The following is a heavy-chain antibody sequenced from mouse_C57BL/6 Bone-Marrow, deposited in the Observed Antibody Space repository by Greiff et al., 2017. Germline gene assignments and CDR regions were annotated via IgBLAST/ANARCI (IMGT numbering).Heavy chain of an antibody. Sequence: EVKLQESGPGLVKPSQSLSLTCSVTGYSITSGYYWNWIRQFPGNKLEWMGYISYDGSNNYNPSLKNRISITRDTSKNQFFLKLNSVTTEDTATNYWARGDYDGAYWGQGTLVTVSA. V-gene: IGHV3-6*01. CDR1: GYSITSGYY. J-gene: IGHJ3*01. D-gene: IGHD2-4*01. CDR3: ARGDYDGAY. CDR2: ISYDGSN.